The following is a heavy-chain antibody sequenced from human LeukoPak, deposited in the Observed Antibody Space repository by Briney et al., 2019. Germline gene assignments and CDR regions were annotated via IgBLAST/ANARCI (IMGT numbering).Heavy chain of an antibody. CDR3: ARLIVDDSSGP. CDR1: GGSISSSGNY. J-gene: IGHJ5*02. V-gene: IGHV4-39*01. Sequence: SETLSLTCTVSGGSISSSGNYWGWIRQPPGKGLEWIGTIYYSGPTYYNPSLKSRVTISVDTSKNQFSLKVSSVTAADTAVYFCARLIVDDSSGPWGQGTLVTVSS. D-gene: IGHD3-22*01. CDR2: IYYSGPT.